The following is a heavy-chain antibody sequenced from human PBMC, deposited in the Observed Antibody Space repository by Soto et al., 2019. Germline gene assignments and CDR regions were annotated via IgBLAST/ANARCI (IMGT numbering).Heavy chain of an antibody. CDR3: AKTGTDGSWFDP. CDR2: IDWDDDK. V-gene: IGHV2-70*04. D-gene: IGHD1-1*01. Sequence: SGPTLVNPTQTLTLTCTFSGFSLSTSGMRVSWIRQPPGKALEWLARIDWDDDKYYRTSLKSRLTISKDTSKNQVALTMTNMDPVDTATYYCAKTGTDGSWFDPWGQGTLVTSPQ. J-gene: IGHJ5*02. CDR1: GFSLSTSGMR.